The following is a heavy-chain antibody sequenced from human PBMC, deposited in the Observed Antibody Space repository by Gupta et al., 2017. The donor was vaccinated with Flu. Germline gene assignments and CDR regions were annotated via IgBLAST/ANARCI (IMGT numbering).Heavy chain of an antibody. CDR2: IPSSGVGT. Sequence: EGQLLAPGGGLIQPGGYLRLSCAACGFTFSNYAMSWVRQAPGKGLEWVSTIPSSGVGTYYADSVKGRFTISRDNSKNTLYLQMSSLRVEDTAVYYCAKDLYSYNYYSFDYWGQGTLVTVSS. V-gene: IGHV3-23*01. J-gene: IGHJ4*02. D-gene: IGHD5-18*01. CDR3: AKDLYSYNYYSFDY. CDR1: GFTFSNYA.